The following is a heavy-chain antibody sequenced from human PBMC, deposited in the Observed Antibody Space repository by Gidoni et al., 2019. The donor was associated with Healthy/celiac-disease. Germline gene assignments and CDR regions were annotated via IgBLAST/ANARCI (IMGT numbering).Heavy chain of an antibody. Sequence: QVQLVQSGAEVKKPGASVKVSCKASGYTVTGYYMHWVRQAPGQGLEWMGWINPNSGGTNYAQKFQGRVTMTRDTSISTAYMELSRLRSDDTAVYYCASVAAIFGVVAPRFDYWGQGTLVTVSS. D-gene: IGHD3-3*01. CDR1: GYTVTGYY. CDR3: ASVAAIFGVVAPRFDY. V-gene: IGHV1-2*02. CDR2: INPNSGGT. J-gene: IGHJ4*02.